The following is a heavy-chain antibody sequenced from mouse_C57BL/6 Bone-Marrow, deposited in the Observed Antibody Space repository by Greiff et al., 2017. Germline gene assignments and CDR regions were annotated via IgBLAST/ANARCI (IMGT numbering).Heavy chain of an antibody. D-gene: IGHD2-3*01. Sequence: VKLQQSGAELVRPGASVKFSCTASGFNIKDYYMPWVQQRPEQSLEWIGRIDPEDGYTEYAPKFQGQATMTADTSSNTAYLQLSSLTSEDTAVYYCTTRSDDVVWGQETLVTVSA. CDR1: GFNIKDYY. CDR3: TTRSDDVV. V-gene: IGHV14-1*01. J-gene: IGHJ3*01. CDR2: IDPEDGYT.